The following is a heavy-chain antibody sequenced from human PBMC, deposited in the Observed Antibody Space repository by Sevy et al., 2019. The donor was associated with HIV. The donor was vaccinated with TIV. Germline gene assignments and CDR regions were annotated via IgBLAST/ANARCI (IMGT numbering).Heavy chain of an antibody. D-gene: IGHD3-16*01. V-gene: IGHV3-30-3*01. J-gene: IGHJ3*01. CDR2: ISFDGTAK. CDR1: GFTFSSYP. CDR3: VREPNMLPRGAFDF. Sequence: GGSLRLSCAASGFTFSSYPMHWVRQAPGKGLEWVSFISFDGTAKYYADSVKGRFTITMDNSKNTLFLQMNSLRAEDTAFYYCVREPNMLPRGAFDFWGQGTMVTVSS.